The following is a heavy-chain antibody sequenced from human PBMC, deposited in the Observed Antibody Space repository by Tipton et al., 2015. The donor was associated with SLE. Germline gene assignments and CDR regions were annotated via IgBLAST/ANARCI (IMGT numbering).Heavy chain of an antibody. D-gene: IGHD3-16*01. CDR3: ARSSPDMITFGGVTRPPPFFDY. Sequence: GSLRLSCAASGFTFSDYYMSWIRQAPGKGLEWVSYISSSGSTIYYADSVKGRFTISRDNAKNSLYLQMNSLRAEDTAVYYCARSSPDMITFGGVTRPPPFFDYWGQGTLVTVSS. CDR2: ISSSGSTI. CDR1: GFTFSDYY. J-gene: IGHJ4*02. V-gene: IGHV3-11*01.